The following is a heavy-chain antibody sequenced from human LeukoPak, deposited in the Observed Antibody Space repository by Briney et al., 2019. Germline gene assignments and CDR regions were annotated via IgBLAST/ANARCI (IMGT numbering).Heavy chain of an antibody. J-gene: IGHJ3*02. CDR3: ATVWAPRRSAELLGAFDI. Sequence: ASVKVSCKVSGYTLTELSMHWVRQAPGKGLEWMGGFDPEDGETIYAQKFQGRVTMTEDTSTDTAYMELSSLRSEDTAVYYCATVWAPRRSAELLGAFDIWGQGTMVTVSS. CDR2: FDPEDGET. D-gene: IGHD2-21*01. V-gene: IGHV1-24*01. CDR1: GYTLTELS.